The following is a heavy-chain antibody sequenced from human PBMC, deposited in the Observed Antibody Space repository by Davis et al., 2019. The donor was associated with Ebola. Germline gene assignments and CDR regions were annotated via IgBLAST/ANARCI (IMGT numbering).Heavy chain of an antibody. CDR2: ISGSGGST. CDR3: ARDPPSLMVYATRATWYMDV. D-gene: IGHD2-8*01. V-gene: IGHV3-23*01. Sequence: LKISCAASGFTFSSYAMSWVRQAPGKGLEWVSAISGSGGSTYYADSVKGRFTISRDNSKNTLYLQMNSLRAEDTAVYYCARDPPSLMVYATRATWYMDVWGKGTTVTVSS. J-gene: IGHJ6*03. CDR1: GFTFSSYA.